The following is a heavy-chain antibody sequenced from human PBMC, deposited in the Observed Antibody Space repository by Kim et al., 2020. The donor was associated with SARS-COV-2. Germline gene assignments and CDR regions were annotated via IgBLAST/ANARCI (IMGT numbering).Heavy chain of an antibody. V-gene: IGHV4-34*01. J-gene: IGHJ6*02. CDR3: ARGSAHTAIHYYGMDV. D-gene: IGHD5-18*01. Sequence: SETLSLTCAVYGGSFSGYYWSWIRQPPGKGLEWIGEINHSGSTNYNPSLKSRVTISVDTSKNQFSLKLSSVTAADTAVYYCARGSAHTAIHYYGMDVWGQGTTVTVSS. CDR1: GGSFSGYY. CDR2: INHSGST.